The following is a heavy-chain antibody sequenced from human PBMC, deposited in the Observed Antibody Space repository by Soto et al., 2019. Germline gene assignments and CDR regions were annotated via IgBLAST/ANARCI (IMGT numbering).Heavy chain of an antibody. CDR1: GYSFTSYW. CDR3: ARRYVGVPTIPMLSCGY. Sequence: GESLKISCKVSGYSFTSYWIAWVRQMPGKGLEWMGIIFPGNSNTRYSPSFQGQVTISVDKSFNTAYLQWSSLKASDTAIYYCARRYVGVPTIPMLSCGYWGQGTPVTVSS. D-gene: IGHD2-21*01. CDR2: IFPGNSNT. V-gene: IGHV5-51*01. J-gene: IGHJ4*02.